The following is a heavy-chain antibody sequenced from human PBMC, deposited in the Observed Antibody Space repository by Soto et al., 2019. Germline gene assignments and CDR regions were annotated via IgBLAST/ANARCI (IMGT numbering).Heavy chain of an antibody. CDR1: RFTFSNYD. D-gene: IGHD6-13*01. V-gene: IGHV3-30-3*01. Sequence: QVQLVESGGGVVQPGRSLRLPCEASRFTFSNYDMYWVRQAPGKGLEWVAAISHDGSDKSDADSVKGRFTISRDNSKNTLFLEINSLRREDTALYYCAREPTIAEVGTPRRYFDYWGQGTLVTVSS. J-gene: IGHJ4*02. CDR3: AREPTIAEVGTPRRYFDY. CDR2: ISHDGSDK.